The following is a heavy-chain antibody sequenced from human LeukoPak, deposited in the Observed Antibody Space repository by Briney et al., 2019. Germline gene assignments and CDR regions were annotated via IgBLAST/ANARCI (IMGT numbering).Heavy chain of an antibody. D-gene: IGHD4-17*01. CDR3: ARDGDYGDYYAFDI. V-gene: IGHV3-66*03. CDR1: GFNVSNNY. CDR2: IYSSGST. Sequence: GGSLRLSCAASGFNVSNNYMTWVRQAPGKGLEWVSLIYSSGSTYYADSVKGRFTISRDNSKNTLYLQMNSLRAEDTAVYYCARDGDYGDYYAFDIWGQGTMVTVSS. J-gene: IGHJ3*02.